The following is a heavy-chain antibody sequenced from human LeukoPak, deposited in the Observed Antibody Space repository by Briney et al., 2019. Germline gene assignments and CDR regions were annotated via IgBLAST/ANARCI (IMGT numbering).Heavy chain of an antibody. CDR1: GFTFSTYA. J-gene: IGHJ4*02. CDR3: AKSKGGSYSTFDY. D-gene: IGHD1-26*01. Sequence: GGSLRLSCAASGFTFSTYAMHWVRLAPGKGLEYVSTISSNGGSTYYATSVKGRYTISRDNSKNTLSLQMGSLRAEDMAVYYCAKSKGGSYSTFDYWGQGTLVTVSS. CDR2: ISSNGGST. V-gene: IGHV3-64*01.